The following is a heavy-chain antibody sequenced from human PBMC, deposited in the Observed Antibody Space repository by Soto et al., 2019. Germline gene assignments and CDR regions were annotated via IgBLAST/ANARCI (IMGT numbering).Heavy chain of an antibody. D-gene: IGHD5-12*01. CDR1: GFTVDNFG. V-gene: IGHV3-53*01. CDR2: IQSGGVT. CDR3: VRVLYDSGVVDF. Sequence: QLVESGGGLFQAGGSTRLSCLVSGFTVDNFGMAWVRQAPGKGLGWATIIQSGGVTYYPDSAQGRFTISRDNSKNSVYPQMNSLRVEDTGVYSCVRVLYDSGVVDFWGQGSLITVS. J-gene: IGHJ4*02.